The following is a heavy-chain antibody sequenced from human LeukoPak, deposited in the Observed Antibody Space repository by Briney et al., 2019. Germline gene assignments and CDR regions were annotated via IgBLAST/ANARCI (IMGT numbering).Heavy chain of an antibody. CDR2: INPNSGGT. Sequence: ASVKVSCKPSGYTFTDYYMHWVRQARGQGREWMGWINPNSGGTYSAQKFQGWVTMTRDTSISTAYMELSRLTSDGTAVYYCARANALHCSSTSCLFDYWGQGTLVTVSS. D-gene: IGHD2-2*01. J-gene: IGHJ4*02. CDR3: ARANALHCSSTSCLFDY. V-gene: IGHV1-2*04. CDR1: GYTFTDYY.